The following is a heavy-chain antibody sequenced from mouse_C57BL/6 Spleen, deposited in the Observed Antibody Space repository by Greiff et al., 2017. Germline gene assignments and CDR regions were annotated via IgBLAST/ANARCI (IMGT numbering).Heavy chain of an antibody. CDR3: TRGDYYGSFDY. V-gene: IGHV5-9-1*02. J-gene: IGHJ2*01. D-gene: IGHD1-1*01. Sequence: EVQVVESGEGLVKPGGSLKLSCAASGFTFSSYAMSWVRQTPEKRLEWVAYISSGGDYIYYADTVKGRFTISRDNARNTLYLQMSSLKSEDTAMYYCTRGDYYGSFDYWGQGTTLTVSS. CDR2: ISSGGDYI. CDR1: GFTFSSYA.